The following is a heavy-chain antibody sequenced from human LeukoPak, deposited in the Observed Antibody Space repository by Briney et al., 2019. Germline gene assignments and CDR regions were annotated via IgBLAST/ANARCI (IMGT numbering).Heavy chain of an antibody. Sequence: GRSLRLSCAAPGFTFSSYGMHWVRQAPGKGLEWVAVISYDGSNKYYADSVKGRFTISRDNAKNSLYLQMNSLRAEDTAVYYCARDPPGKSGSGYLSFDYWGQGTLVTVSS. V-gene: IGHV3-30*03. J-gene: IGHJ4*02. CDR2: ISYDGSNK. D-gene: IGHD3-3*01. CDR1: GFTFSSYG. CDR3: ARDPPGKSGSGYLSFDY.